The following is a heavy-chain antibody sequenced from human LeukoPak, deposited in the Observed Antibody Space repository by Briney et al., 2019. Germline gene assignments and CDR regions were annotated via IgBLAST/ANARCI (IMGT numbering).Heavy chain of an antibody. Sequence: GGSLRLSCAASGFTFSSYSMNWVRQAPGKGLEWVSYISSSSSTIYYAYSVKGRFTISRDNAKNSLYLQMSSLRAENTAVYYCAGGPVVPAAKYYYYYGMDVWGQGTTVTVSS. CDR3: AGGPVVPAAKYYYYYGMDV. J-gene: IGHJ6*02. D-gene: IGHD2-2*01. CDR1: GFTFSSYS. V-gene: IGHV3-48*01. CDR2: ISSSSSTI.